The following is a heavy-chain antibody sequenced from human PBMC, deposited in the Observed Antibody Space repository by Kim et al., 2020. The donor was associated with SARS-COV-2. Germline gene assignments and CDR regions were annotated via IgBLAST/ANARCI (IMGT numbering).Heavy chain of an antibody. V-gene: IGHV3-49*02. CDR3: TRDQHY. CDR2: ADGGTT. Sequence: ADGGTTEYAASVKGRFTISRDDSKSIAYLQMNSLKTEDTAVYYCTRDQHYWGQGTLVTVSS. J-gene: IGHJ4*02.